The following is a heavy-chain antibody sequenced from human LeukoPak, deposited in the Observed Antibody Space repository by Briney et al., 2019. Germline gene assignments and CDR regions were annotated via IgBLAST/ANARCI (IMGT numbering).Heavy chain of an antibody. J-gene: IGHJ4*02. V-gene: IGHV3-23*01. CDR2: ISGSGGST. CDR1: GFTFTSYA. CDR3: AKESSGGWYFDY. Sequence: GGSLRLSCAASGFTFTSYAMNWVRQAPGKGLEWVSFISGSGGSTYYADSVKGRFTISRDNSKNTLYLQMNSLRAEDTAVYYCAKESSGGWYFDYWGQGTLVTVSS. D-gene: IGHD6-19*01.